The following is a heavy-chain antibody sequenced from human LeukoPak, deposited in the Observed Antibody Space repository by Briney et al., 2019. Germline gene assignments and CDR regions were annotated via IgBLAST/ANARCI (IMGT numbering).Heavy chain of an antibody. D-gene: IGHD3-22*01. V-gene: IGHV4-34*01. CDR3: ARRRQFYYYDSSGYYGSFDY. CDR1: GGSFSGYY. CDR2: INHSGST. Sequence: SETLSLTCAVYGGSFSGYYWSWIRQPPGKGLEWIGEINHSGSTNYNPSLKSRVTISVDTSKNQFSLKLSSVTAADTAVYYRARRRQFYYYDSSGYYGSFDYWGQGTLVTVSS. J-gene: IGHJ4*02.